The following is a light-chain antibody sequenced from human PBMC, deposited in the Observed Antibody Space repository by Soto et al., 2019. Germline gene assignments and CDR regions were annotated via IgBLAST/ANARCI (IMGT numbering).Light chain of an antibody. V-gene: IGKV1-5*03. J-gene: IGKJ2*01. CDR2: KAS. CDR3: QQYNSYPYT. Sequence: DIQMTQSPSTLSACVGDRVTITCRASQSISSGLAWYQQKPGKAPKLLIYKASSLESGVPSRFSGSGSGTDFTLTISSLQPDYFATFYCQQYNSYPYTFGQGTKLDIK. CDR1: QSISSG.